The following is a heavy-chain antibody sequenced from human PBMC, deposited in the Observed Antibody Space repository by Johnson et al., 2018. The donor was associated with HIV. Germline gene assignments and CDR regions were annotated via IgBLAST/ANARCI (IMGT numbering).Heavy chain of an antibody. V-gene: IGHV3-66*01. CDR3: ARGGYSTILDAFDI. CDR2: IYSGGGA. Sequence: VVEWVSVIYSGGGAYYTDSVKGRFTISRDNSKNTLYLQMNSLRAEDTAVYYCARGGYSTILDAFDIWGQGTMVTVSS. D-gene: IGHD6-13*01. J-gene: IGHJ3*02.